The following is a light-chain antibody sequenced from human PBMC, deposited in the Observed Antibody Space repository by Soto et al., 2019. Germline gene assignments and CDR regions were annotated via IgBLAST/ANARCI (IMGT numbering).Light chain of an antibody. J-gene: IGKJ3*01. V-gene: IGKV1-8*01. Sequence: AIRMTQSPSSLSASTGDRVTITCRASQGISSYLAWYQQKPGKAPKLLIYAASTLQSGVPSRFSGSGSGTDFTLTISCLQSEDFATYYCQQYYRYPLLTFGPGTKVDIK. CDR2: AAS. CDR3: QQYYRYPLLT. CDR1: QGISSY.